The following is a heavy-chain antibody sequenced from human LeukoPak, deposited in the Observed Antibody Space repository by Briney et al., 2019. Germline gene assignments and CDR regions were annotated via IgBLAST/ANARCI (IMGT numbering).Heavy chain of an antibody. D-gene: IGHD4-11*01. CDR1: GGTFSSYA. V-gene: IGHV1-69*13. CDR2: IIPIFGTA. CDR3: ARENDYSNYVY. Sequence: ASVKVSCKASGGTFSSYAISWVRQAPGQGLEWMGGIIPIFGTANYAQKFQGRVTITADESTSTAYMELSSLRSDDTAVYYCARENDYSNYVYWGQGTLVTVSS. J-gene: IGHJ4*02.